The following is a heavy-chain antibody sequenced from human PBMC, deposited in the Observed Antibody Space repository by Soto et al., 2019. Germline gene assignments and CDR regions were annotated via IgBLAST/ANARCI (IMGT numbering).Heavy chain of an antibody. V-gene: IGHV1-46*03. CDR1: GYTFTSYY. J-gene: IGHJ3*01. CDR3: ARQMYYYDSSGYTTLHDAFDF. D-gene: IGHD3-22*01. Sequence: GASVKVSCKASGYTFTSYYMHWVRQAPGQGLEWMGIINPSGGSTSYAQKFQGRVTMTRDTSTSTVYMELSSLRSEDTAVYYCARQMYYYDSSGYTTLHDAFDFWGQGTRVTVSS. CDR2: INPSGGST.